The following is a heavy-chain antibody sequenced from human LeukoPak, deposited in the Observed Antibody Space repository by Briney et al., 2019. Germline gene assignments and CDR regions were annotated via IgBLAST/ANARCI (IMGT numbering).Heavy chain of an antibody. CDR2: IYYSGST. CDR3: ARVETGSGYPYYFDY. Sequence: SETLSLTCAVSGDSISSGDYYWSWIRQPPGKGLEWIGYIYYSGSTYYNPSLKSRVTISVDTSKNQFSLKLSSVTAADTAVYYCARVETGSGYPYYFDYWGQGTLVTVSS. J-gene: IGHJ4*02. D-gene: IGHD3-22*01. CDR1: GDSISSGDYY. V-gene: IGHV4-30-4*01.